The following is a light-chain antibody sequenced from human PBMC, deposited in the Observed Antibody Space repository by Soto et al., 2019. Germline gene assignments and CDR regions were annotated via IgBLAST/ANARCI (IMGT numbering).Light chain of an antibody. CDR2: AAS. CDR3: QKYNSAPTWT. CDR1: QGISNY. J-gene: IGKJ1*01. V-gene: IGKV1-27*01. Sequence: DIQMPQSPSSLSASVGDRVTITCRASQGISNYLAWYQQKPGKVPKLLIYAASTLQSGVPSRFSGSGSGTDFTLTISSLQPEDVATYYCQKYNSAPTWTFGQGTKVDIK.